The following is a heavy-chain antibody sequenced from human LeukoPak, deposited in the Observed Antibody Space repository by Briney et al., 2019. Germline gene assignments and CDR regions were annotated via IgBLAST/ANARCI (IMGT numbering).Heavy chain of an antibody. Sequence: PGGSLRLSCAASGFTFSSYAMSWVRQAPGKGLEWVSAISGSGGSTYYADPVKGRFTISRDNSKNTLYLQMNSLRAEDTAVYYCARDGYYYDSSGYYYWGQGTLVTVSS. CDR3: ARDGYYYDSSGYYY. D-gene: IGHD3-22*01. CDR1: GFTFSSYA. J-gene: IGHJ4*02. V-gene: IGHV3-23*01. CDR2: ISGSGGST.